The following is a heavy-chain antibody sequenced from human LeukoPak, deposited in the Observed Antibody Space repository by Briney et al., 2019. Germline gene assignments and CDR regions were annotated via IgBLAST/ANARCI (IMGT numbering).Heavy chain of an antibody. J-gene: IGHJ4*02. CDR1: GFTFSCYS. V-gene: IGHV3-21*01. D-gene: IGHD1-14*01. CDR3: APGEPSEAFDY. CDR2: ISSSSSYI. Sequence: GGSLRLSCAASGFTFSCYSMNWVRQAPGKGLEWVSSISSSSSYIYYADSVKGRFTISRDNAKNSLYLQMNSLRAEDTAVYYCAPGEPSEAFDYWGQGTLVTVSS.